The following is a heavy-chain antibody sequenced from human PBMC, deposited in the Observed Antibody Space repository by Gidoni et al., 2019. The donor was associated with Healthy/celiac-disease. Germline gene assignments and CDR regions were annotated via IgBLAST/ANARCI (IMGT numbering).Heavy chain of an antibody. V-gene: IGHV3-33*01. CDR1: GFTFSSYG. D-gene: IGHD2-2*01. CDR3: ARWAVVVPAARHYYGMDV. CDR2: IGYDGSNK. Sequence: QVQLVESGGGVVQPGRSLRLSCAASGFTFSSYGMHWVRQAPGKGLEWVEVIGYDGSNKYYADSVKGRFTISRDNSKNTRYLQMNSLRAEDTAVYYCARWAVVVPAARHYYGMDVWGQGTTVTVSS. J-gene: IGHJ6*02.